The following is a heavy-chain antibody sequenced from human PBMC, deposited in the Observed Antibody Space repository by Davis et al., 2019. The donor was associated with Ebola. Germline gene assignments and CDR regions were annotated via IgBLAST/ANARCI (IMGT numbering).Heavy chain of an antibody. J-gene: IGHJ2*01. V-gene: IGHV1-2*02. CDR2: INPNSGGT. Sequence: ASVKVSCKASGYTFTGYYMHWVRQAPGQGLEWLGWINPNSGGTNYAQKFQGRVTMTRDTSISTACMELSRLRSDDTAVYYCASGLVRGESYWYFDLWGRGTLVTVSS. D-gene: IGHD6-6*01. CDR3: ASGLVRGESYWYFDL. CDR1: GYTFTGYY.